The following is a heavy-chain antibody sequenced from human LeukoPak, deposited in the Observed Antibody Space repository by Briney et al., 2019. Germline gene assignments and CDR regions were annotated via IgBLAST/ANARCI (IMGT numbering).Heavy chain of an antibody. CDR3: ARPGRPMVRGVITWFDP. CDR1: GYSISSGYY. V-gene: IGHV4-38-2*02. J-gene: IGHJ5*02. CDR2: IYHSGST. D-gene: IGHD3-10*01. Sequence: SETLSLTCTVSGYSISSGYYWGWIRQPPGKGLEWIGSIYHSGSTYYNPSLKSRVTISVDTSKNQFSLKLSSVTAADTAVYYCARPGRPMVRGVITWFDPWGQGTLVTVSS.